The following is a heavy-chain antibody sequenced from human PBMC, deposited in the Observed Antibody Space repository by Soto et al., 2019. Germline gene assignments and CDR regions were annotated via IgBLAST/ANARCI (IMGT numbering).Heavy chain of an antibody. CDR1: AYIFTGYY. CDR3: VGGLGATSWFEP. Sequence: QVHLVQSGAEVKKPGASVKVSCKASAYIFTGYYMHWVRQAPGQGLEWMGWINPNTGGTHYAQSFQGRVTMTRDTSISTAYMELNRLRSDDTAVYYCVGGLGATSWFEPWGQGALVTVSP. V-gene: IGHV1-2*02. J-gene: IGHJ5*02. CDR2: INPNTGGT. D-gene: IGHD1-26*01.